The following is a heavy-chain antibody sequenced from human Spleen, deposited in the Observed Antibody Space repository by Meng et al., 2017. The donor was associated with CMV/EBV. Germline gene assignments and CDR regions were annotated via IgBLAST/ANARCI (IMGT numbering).Heavy chain of an antibody. CDR1: FTFSIEW. J-gene: IGHJ5*02. V-gene: IGHV3-74*01. D-gene: IGHD4-17*01. CDR3: VREVIGTVTSGNWLDP. CDR2: INSDGRRT. Sequence: FTFSIEWMHWVRRAPWKGLVWVSHINSDGRRTSYTDSVKGRFTISRDNTQNTLYLQMNSLRGEDTAVYYCVREVIGTVTSGNWLDPWGQGTLVTVSS.